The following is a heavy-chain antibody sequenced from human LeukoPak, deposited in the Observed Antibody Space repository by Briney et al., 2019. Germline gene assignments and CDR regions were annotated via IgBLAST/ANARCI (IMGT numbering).Heavy chain of an antibody. V-gene: IGHV3-23*01. CDR2: ISGSGGST. J-gene: IGHJ4*02. D-gene: IGHD6-13*01. CDR1: AFTFSSYG. CDR3: ARDSIRQQLYYFDY. Sequence: GGSLRLSCAASAFTFSSYGMSWVRQAPGKGLEWVSAISGSGGSTYYADSVKGRFTISRDNSKNTLYLQMDSLRADDTAVYFCARDSIRQQLYYFDYWGRGTLVTVSS.